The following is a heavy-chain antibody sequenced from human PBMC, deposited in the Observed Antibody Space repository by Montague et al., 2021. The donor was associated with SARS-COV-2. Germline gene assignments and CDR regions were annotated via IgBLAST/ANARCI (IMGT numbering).Heavy chain of an antibody. Sequence: SETLSLTCTVSGDATISSSYYWGWFRQPPGMGLEYIGTVYHTGSAYYTPSLKSRVTIFVNTSRNHFSLKLTSVTAADTAVYFCARLNLLMGSGMDVWGQGTTVTVSS. CDR3: ARLNLLMGSGMDV. V-gene: IGHV4-39*01. CDR1: GDATISSSYY. D-gene: IGHD2-8*01. J-gene: IGHJ6*02. CDR2: VYHTGSA.